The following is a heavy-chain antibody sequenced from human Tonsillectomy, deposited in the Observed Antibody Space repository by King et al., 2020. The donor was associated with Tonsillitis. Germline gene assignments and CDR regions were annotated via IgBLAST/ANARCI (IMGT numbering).Heavy chain of an antibody. J-gene: IGHJ1*01. D-gene: IGHD6-13*01. CDR3: AISSSQSAEHFQH. CDR2: IDPSDSYS. CDR1: GYSFTTYW. Sequence: QLVQSGAEVKKPGESLRISCKGSGYSFTTYWISWVRQMPGKGLEWMGRIDPSDSYSNYSPSFQGHVTISADKSISTAYLQWYSLKASDTAVYYCAISSSQSAEHFQHWGQGTLVTDSS. V-gene: IGHV5-10-1*03.